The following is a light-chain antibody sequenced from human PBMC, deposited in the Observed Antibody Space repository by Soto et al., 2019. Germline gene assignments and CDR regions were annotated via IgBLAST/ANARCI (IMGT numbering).Light chain of an antibody. CDR1: QSVANNY. CDR2: GAS. V-gene: IGKV3-20*01. J-gene: IGKJ2*01. Sequence: EIVLMQSPGTLSLSPGERATLSCRASQSVANNYLAWYQQKPGQAPRLLIYGASSRAAGVPDRFSGSGSGTDFTLTITRLEPEDFTMYYCHQYSVSPLMYTFGQGTKLGVK. CDR3: HQYSVSPLMYT.